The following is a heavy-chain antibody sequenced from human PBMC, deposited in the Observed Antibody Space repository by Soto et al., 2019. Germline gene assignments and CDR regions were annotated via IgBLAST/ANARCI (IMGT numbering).Heavy chain of an antibody. Sequence: QPGGSLRLSCAASGFTFSSYAMSWVRQAPGKGLEWVSAISGSGDSTYYADSVKGRFTISRDISKNTLYLQMNSLRAEDTALYYCATCLLVTSCYLFDHWGQGTLVTVSS. V-gene: IGHV3-23*01. D-gene: IGHD2-2*01. CDR2: ISGSGDST. CDR3: ATCLLVTSCYLFDH. J-gene: IGHJ4*02. CDR1: GFTFSSYA.